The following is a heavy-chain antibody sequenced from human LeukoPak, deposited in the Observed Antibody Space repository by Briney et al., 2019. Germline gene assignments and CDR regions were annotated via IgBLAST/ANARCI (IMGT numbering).Heavy chain of an antibody. CDR1: GGSISSSSYY. CDR2: IHHSGST. CDR3: VRVDYGSGSYYKSFWFDP. V-gene: IGHV4-39*07. J-gene: IGHJ5*02. Sequence: PSETLSLTCSVSGGSISSSSYYWGWIRQPPGKGLEWIGSIHHSGSTYYNPALKSRVTTSVDTSKNQFSLKLSSVTAADTALYYCVRVDYGSGSYYKSFWFDPWGRGTLVTVSS. D-gene: IGHD3-10*01.